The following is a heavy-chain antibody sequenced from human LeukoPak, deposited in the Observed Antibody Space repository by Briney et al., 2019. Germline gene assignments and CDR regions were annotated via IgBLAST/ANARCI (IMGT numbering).Heavy chain of an antibody. J-gene: IGHJ3*02. Sequence: ASVKVSCKASDYTFTSYGINWVRQAPGQGLEWLGWISTSNGRATYAERLQGRVTMITDTSTSTAYMELGLLTSDDTALYYCARSQRPWYTSGWNGLDCFDIWGQGTVVIVSS. CDR3: ARSQRPWYTSGWNGLDCFDI. CDR2: ISTSNGRA. CDR1: DYTFTSYG. V-gene: IGHV1-18*01. D-gene: IGHD6-19*01.